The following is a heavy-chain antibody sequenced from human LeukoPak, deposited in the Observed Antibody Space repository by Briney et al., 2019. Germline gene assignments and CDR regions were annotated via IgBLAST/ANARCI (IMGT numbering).Heavy chain of an antibody. V-gene: IGHV4-59*12. J-gene: IGHJ4*02. CDR3: AVVGYCSSTSCYGGDYFDY. D-gene: IGHD2-2*01. CDR2: IYYSGST. CDR1: GGSISSYY. Sequence: SETLSLTCTVSGGSISSYYWSWLRQPPGKGLEWIGYIYYSGSTNYNPSLKSRVTMSVDTSKNQFSLKLSSVTAADTAVYYCAVVGYCSSTSCYGGDYFDYWGQGTLVTVSS.